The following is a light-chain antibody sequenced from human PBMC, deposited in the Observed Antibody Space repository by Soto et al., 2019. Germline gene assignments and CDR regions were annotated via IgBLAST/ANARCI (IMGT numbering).Light chain of an antibody. V-gene: IGLV2-14*01. Sequence: QSALSQPSSVTGSPGDSITISCTRASSDLAIYNYVSWYQLQAGKAPNLMIQQVTNRPSAVSNRFSGSRSGNTASLTISGLQAEDEADYYCSSYPDSSNDVFGTGTKVTVL. CDR2: QVT. J-gene: IGLJ1*01. CDR3: SSYPDSSNDV. CDR1: SSDLAIYNY.